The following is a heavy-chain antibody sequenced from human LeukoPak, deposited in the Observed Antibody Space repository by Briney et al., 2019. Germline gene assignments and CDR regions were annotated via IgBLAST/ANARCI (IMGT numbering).Heavy chain of an antibody. J-gene: IGHJ6*02. CDR1: GFTFSSYG. CDR2: IWYDGSNK. CDR3: ARDMGYYYGSGSSAYYYGMDV. V-gene: IGHV3-33*01. D-gene: IGHD3-10*01. Sequence: GGSLRLSCAASGFTFSSYGMHWVRQAPGKGLEWVAVIWYDGSNKYYADSVKGRFTISRDNSKNTLYLQMNSLRAEDTAVYYCARDMGYYYGSGSSAYYYGMDVWGQGTTVTVSS.